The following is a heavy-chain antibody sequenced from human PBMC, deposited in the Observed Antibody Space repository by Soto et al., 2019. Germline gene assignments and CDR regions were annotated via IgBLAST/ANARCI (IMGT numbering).Heavy chain of an antibody. Sequence: QVQLVESGGGVVQPGRSLRLSCAASGFTFSSYGMHWVRQAPGKGLEWVAVLSYDGSNKYYAGSVKGRFTISRDNSKNTLYLQMNSLRAADTAVYYCAKGKVGDYDYVVGYHFDYWGQGTLGSVSS. CDR1: GFTFSSYG. CDR3: AKGKVGDYDYVVGYHFDY. V-gene: IGHV3-30*18. D-gene: IGHD3-16*01. CDR2: LSYDGSNK. J-gene: IGHJ4*02.